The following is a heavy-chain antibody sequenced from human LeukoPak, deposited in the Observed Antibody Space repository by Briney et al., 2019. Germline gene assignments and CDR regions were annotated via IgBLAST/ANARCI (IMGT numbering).Heavy chain of an antibody. CDR1: GFTFSSYW. Sequence: SGESLRLSCAASGFTFSSYWMSWVRQAPGKGLEWVANIKQDGSEKYYVDSVKGRFTISRDNAKNSLYLQMNSLRAEDTAVYYCARDHSARSAGYFDYWGQGTLVTVSS. CDR3: ARDHSARSAGYFDY. D-gene: IGHD6-6*01. CDR2: IKQDGSEK. V-gene: IGHV3-7*01. J-gene: IGHJ4*02.